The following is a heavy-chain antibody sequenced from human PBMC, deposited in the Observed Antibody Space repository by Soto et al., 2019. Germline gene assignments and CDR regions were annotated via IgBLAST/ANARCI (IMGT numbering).Heavy chain of an antibody. CDR2: IYSSGTT. J-gene: IGHJ5*02. Sequence: PSETLSLTCTVSGISIDNYYCSWIRQSAGKGLEWIGRIYSSGTTNYNPSPKSRVTMSVDMSKSQFSLNVRSVTAADTAVYYCVRDVGGSGWFAPWGQGTLVTVS. V-gene: IGHV4-4*07. CDR3: VRDVGGSGWFAP. CDR1: GISIDNYY.